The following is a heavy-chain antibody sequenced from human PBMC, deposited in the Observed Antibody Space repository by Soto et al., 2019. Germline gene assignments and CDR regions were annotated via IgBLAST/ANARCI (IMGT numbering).Heavy chain of an antibody. CDR1: GFTFSDYY. CDR3: VRGNFYYGMDV. J-gene: IGHJ6*02. V-gene: IGHV3-11*01. Sequence: GGSLRLSCTTSGFTFSDYYMTWVRQAPGKGLEWISYMSGSGDAIYYADSVRGRFTISRDNAKNSLHLEMNSLRVEDTAMYYCVRGNFYYGMDVWGQGTTVTVSS. CDR2: MSGSGDAI.